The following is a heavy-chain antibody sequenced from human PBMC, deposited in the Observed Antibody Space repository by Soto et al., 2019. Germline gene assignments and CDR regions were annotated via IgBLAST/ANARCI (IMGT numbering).Heavy chain of an antibody. CDR3: ARHGSY. CDR1: GVSIPNTRYY. J-gene: IGHJ4*02. Sequence: QLQLQESGPGLVKPSETLSLTCTVSGVSIPNTRYYWGWIRQPPGKGLEWIGTIYFSGSTFYNPSLKSRLTISVDTSKNQSSLRLSSVTAADTAVYYCARHGSYWGQGTLVAVSS. V-gene: IGHV4-39*01. CDR2: IYFSGST.